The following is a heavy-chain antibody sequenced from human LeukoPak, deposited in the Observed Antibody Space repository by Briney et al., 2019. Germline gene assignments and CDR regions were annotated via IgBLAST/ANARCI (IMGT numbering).Heavy chain of an antibody. CDR1: GGTFSSYA. CDR3: ARRSGYDYYYYGMDV. Sequence: SVTVSCTASGGTFSSYAISWVRQAPGQGLEWMGGIIPIFGTANYAQKFQGRVTITADESTSTAYMELSSLRSEDTAVYYCARRSGYDYYYYGMDVWGQGTTVTVSS. CDR2: IIPIFGTA. J-gene: IGHJ6*02. D-gene: IGHD5-12*01. V-gene: IGHV1-69*13.